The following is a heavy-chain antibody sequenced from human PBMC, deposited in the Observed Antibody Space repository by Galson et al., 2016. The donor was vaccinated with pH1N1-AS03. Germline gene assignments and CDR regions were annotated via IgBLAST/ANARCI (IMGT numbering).Heavy chain of an antibody. J-gene: IGHJ4*02. Sequence: SVKVSCKASGDTVTDYYIHWVRQAPGQGLEWMGWINPKSGGTKFDQKFQGRVTMTRDTTINTLYMELSSLRSDDTAIYFCARGYNVWTAFDYWGQGTLDTVSS. CDR3: ARGYNVWTAFDY. D-gene: IGHD3/OR15-3a*01. CDR2: INPKSGGT. CDR1: GDTVTDYY. V-gene: IGHV1-2*02.